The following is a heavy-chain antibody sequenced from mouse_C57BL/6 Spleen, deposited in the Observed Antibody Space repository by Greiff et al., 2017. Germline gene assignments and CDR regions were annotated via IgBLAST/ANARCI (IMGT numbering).Heavy chain of an antibody. Sequence: QVQLKESGAELVKPGASVKISCKASGYAFSSYWMNWVKQRPGKGLEWIGQIYPGDGDTNYNGKFKGKATLTADKSSSTAYMQLSSLTSEDSAVYFCARKDYGSSGYFDVWGTGTTVTVSS. J-gene: IGHJ1*03. CDR3: ARKDYGSSGYFDV. CDR1: GYAFSSYW. V-gene: IGHV1-80*01. D-gene: IGHD1-1*01. CDR2: IYPGDGDT.